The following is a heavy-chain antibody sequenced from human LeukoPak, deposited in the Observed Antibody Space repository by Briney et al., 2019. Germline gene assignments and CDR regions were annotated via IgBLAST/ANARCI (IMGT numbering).Heavy chain of an antibody. D-gene: IGHD4-17*01. Sequence: SETLSLTCTVSGGSISSYYWSWIRQPPGKGLEWIGYIYYSGSTNYNPSLKSRVTISVDTSKNQFSLKLSSVTAADTAVYYCARVTTTVTIIWGQGTLVTVSS. J-gene: IGHJ4*02. CDR3: ARVTTTVTII. V-gene: IGHV4-59*08. CDR1: GGSISSYY. CDR2: IYYSGST.